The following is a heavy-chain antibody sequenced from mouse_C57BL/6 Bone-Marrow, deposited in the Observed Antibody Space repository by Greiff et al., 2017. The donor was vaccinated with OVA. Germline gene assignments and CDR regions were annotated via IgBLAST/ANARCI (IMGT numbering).Heavy chain of an antibody. CDR3: ARGHYGGGEFAY. D-gene: IGHD1-1*02. CDR1: GFTFSDYG. J-gene: IGHJ3*01. V-gene: IGHV5-17*01. Sequence: EVKLVESGGGLVKPGGSLKLSCAASGFTFSDYGMHWVRQAPEKGLEWVAYISSGSSTIYYADTVKGRFTISRDNAKNTLFLQMTSLRSEDTAMYYCARGHYGGGEFAYWGQGTLVTVSA. CDR2: ISSGSSTI.